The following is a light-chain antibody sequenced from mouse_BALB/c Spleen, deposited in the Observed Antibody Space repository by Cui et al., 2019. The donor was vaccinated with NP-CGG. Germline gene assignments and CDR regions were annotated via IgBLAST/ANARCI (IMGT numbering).Light chain of an antibody. CDR1: TGAVTTSNY. CDR2: GTN. Sequence: QAVLTQESALTTSPSETVTLTCRSSTGAVTTSNYANLVQEKPDHLFTGLIGGTNNRAPGVPARFSGSLIGDKAALTITGAQTEDEAIYFCALWYSNHWVFGGGTKLTVL. V-gene: IGLV1*01. CDR3: ALWYSNHWV. J-gene: IGLJ1*01.